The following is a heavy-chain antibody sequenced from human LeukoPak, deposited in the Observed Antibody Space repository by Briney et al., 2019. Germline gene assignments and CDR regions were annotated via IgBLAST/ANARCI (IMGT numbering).Heavy chain of an antibody. D-gene: IGHD2-2*01. CDR2: ISAYNGNT. CDR3: ARDDTRSVVPAANNWFDP. CDR1: GYTFTSYG. V-gene: IGHV1-18*01. Sequence: GASVKVSCKASGYTFTSYGISWVRQAPGQGLEWMGWISAYNGNTNYAQKLQGRVTMTTDTSTSTAYMELRSLRSDDTAVYYCARDDTRSVVPAANNWFDPWGQGTLVTVSS. J-gene: IGHJ5*02.